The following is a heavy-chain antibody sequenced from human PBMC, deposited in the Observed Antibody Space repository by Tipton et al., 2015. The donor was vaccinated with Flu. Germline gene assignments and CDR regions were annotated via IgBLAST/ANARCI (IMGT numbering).Heavy chain of an antibody. J-gene: IGHJ4*02. Sequence: GLVKPSETLSLTCTVSSGSIRSTNYFCAWIRQPPGKGLELIGSIYPTGTTYYNPSLKSRVTISVDTSKNQFSLRLSSVTAADTAVYYCARLSYYDVDLKNFYFDYWGQGALVTVSS. CDR3: ARLSYYDVDLKNFYFDY. CDR2: IYPTGTT. V-gene: IGHV4-39*07. CDR1: SGSIRSTNYF. D-gene: IGHD3-10*02.